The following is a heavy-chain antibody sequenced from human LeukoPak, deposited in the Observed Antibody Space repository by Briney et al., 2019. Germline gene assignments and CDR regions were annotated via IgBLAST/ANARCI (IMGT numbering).Heavy chain of an antibody. CDR3: AREGWSGLEIGY. Sequence: PSETLSLTCTVSGGSISSYYWSWIRQPPGKGLEWIGYIYYSGSTNYNPSLKSRVTISVDTSKNQFSLKMNSLTAADTAVYYCAREGWSGLEIGYWGQGTLVTVSS. V-gene: IGHV4-59*12. J-gene: IGHJ4*02. CDR1: GGSISSYY. CDR2: IYYSGST. D-gene: IGHD5-24*01.